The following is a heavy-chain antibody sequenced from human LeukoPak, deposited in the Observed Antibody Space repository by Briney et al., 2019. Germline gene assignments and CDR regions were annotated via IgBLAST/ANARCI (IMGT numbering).Heavy chain of an antibody. D-gene: IGHD1-26*01. J-gene: IGHJ4*02. Sequence: ASVKVSCKASGYTFTSYGISWVRQAPGQGLEWMGWISAYNGNTNYAQKLQGRVTMTTDTSMSTAYMELRSLRSDDTAVYYCARWDPSGSWAGDFDYWGQGTLVTVSS. CDR3: ARWDPSGSWAGDFDY. V-gene: IGHV1-18*01. CDR1: GYTFTSYG. CDR2: ISAYNGNT.